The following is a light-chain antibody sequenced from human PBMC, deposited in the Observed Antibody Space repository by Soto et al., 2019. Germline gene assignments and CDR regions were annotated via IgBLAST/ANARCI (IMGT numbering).Light chain of an antibody. J-gene: IGLJ1*01. Sequence: QSALTQPASVSGSPGQSITISCTGTSSDVGGHNSVAWYQHNPGKAPKLMIYDVSNRPSGVSSRFSGSKSGNTASLSISGLQAADEADYFCKSYAGSNTYVFGSGTKVTVL. CDR1: SSDVGGHNS. CDR3: KSYAGSNTYV. V-gene: IGLV2-14*01. CDR2: DVS.